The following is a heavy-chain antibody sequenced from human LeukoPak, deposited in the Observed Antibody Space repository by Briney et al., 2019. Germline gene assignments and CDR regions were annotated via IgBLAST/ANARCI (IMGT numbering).Heavy chain of an antibody. CDR3: TIRRFSGYDAAFDV. CDR1: GITFDDYA. D-gene: IGHD5-12*01. V-gene: IGHV3-9*01. J-gene: IGHJ3*01. CDR2: VNWKTGNI. Sequence: GGSLRLSCAASGITFDDYAMYWVRQAPGKGLEWVSGVNWKTGNIGYADSVKDRFTTFRDYAKTSLCMQVNSLTTEDTALYYCTIRRFSGYDAAFDVWGQGTMVTVSS.